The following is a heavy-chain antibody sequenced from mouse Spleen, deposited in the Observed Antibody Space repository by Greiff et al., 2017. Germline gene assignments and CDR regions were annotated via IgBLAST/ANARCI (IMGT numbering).Heavy chain of an antibody. V-gene: IGHV7-1*01. J-gene: IGHJ1*03. Sequence: EVKLVESGGGLVQAGRSLRLSCATSGFTFSDFYMEWVRQAPGKGLEWIAASRNKANDYTTEYSASVKGRFIVSRDTSQSILYLQMNALRAEDTAIYYCARDANYGSGEGYFDVWGTGTTVTVSS. CDR2: SRNKANDYTT. D-gene: IGHD1-1*01. CDR3: ARDANYGSGEGYFDV. CDR1: GFTFSDFY.